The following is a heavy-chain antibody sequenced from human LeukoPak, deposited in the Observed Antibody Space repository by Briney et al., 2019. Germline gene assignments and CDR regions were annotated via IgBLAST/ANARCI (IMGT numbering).Heavy chain of an antibody. CDR3: ATGIFGVVIEHYYGMDV. J-gene: IGHJ6*02. D-gene: IGHD3-3*01. V-gene: IGHV3-23*01. CDR2: ISGSGGST. CDR1: GFTFSSYA. Sequence: GGSLRLSCAASGFTFSSYAMSWVRQAPGKGLEWVSAISGSGGSTYYADSVKGRFTISRDNSKNTLYLQMNSLRAEDTAVYYCATGIFGVVIEHYYGMDVWGQGTTVTVSS.